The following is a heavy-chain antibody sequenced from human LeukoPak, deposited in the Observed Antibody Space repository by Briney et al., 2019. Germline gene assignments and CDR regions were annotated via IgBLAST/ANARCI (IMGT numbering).Heavy chain of an antibody. CDR2: IKNDGSST. V-gene: IGHV3-74*01. CDR1: GFTFSTYW. CDR3: AKAQMATITGVYFDY. D-gene: IGHD5-24*01. Sequence: GGSLSLSCAASGFTFSTYWLHWVRQAPGKGLVWVSRIKNDGSSTTYADSVKGRFTTSRDNAKNTLYLQMNSLRAEDTALYYCAKAQMATITGVYFDYWGQGTLVTVPS. J-gene: IGHJ4*02.